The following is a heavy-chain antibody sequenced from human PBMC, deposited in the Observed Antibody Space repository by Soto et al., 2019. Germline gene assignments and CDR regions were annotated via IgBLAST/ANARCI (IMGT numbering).Heavy chain of an antibody. CDR1: GSSISNSGYC. CDR2: IYYSGST. CDR3: ARQFSVYGDYGRYFDF. D-gene: IGHD4-17*01. V-gene: IGHV4-39*01. Sequence: SETQSLSYTVSGSSISNSGYCWGWIRQPPGKGLEWIGTIYYSGSTYYNPSLKSRVTISVDTSKNQFSLKLSSVTAADTAVYYCARQFSVYGDYGRYFDFWGQGTLVTVSS. J-gene: IGHJ4*02.